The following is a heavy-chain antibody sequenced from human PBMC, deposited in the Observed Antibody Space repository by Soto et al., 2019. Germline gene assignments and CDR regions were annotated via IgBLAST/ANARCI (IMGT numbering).Heavy chain of an antibody. CDR2: IYYSGSI. Sequence: PSETLSLTCSVSGGSISSSSYYWGWIRQPPGKGLEWIGSIYYSGSIYYNPSLKSRVTISVDTSKNQFSLKLSSVTAADTAVYYCASYPPSYYYGSAYWGQGTLVTVSS. CDR1: GGSISSSSYY. D-gene: IGHD3-10*01. J-gene: IGHJ4*02. CDR3: ASYPPSYYYGSAY. V-gene: IGHV4-39*01.